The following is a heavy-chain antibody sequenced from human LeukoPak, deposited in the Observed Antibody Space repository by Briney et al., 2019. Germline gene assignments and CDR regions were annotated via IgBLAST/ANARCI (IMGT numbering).Heavy chain of an antibody. D-gene: IGHD3-22*01. CDR3: AKFGYYDSSGYDG. CDR1: GFTFNTYW. V-gene: IGHV3-74*03. Sequence: PGGSLRLSCAASGFTFNTYWMHWVRQAPGKGLVWVSRINSDGSSATYADSVKGRFTISRDNAKTTLYLQMNSLRAEDTAVYYCAKFGYYDSSGYDGWGQGTLVTVSS. CDR2: INSDGSSA. J-gene: IGHJ4*02.